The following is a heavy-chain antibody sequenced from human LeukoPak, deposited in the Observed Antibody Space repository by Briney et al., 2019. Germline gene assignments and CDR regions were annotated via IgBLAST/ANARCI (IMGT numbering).Heavy chain of an antibody. J-gene: IGHJ2*01. CDR3: ARDLGTTDSRRHWYFDL. Sequence: ASVKDSCKASGYTFTSYYMHWVRQAPGQGLEWMGIINPSGGSTSYAQKFQGRVTMTRDTSTSTVYMELSSLRSEDTAVYFCARDLGTTDSRRHWYFDLWGLGTLVTVSS. D-gene: IGHD4-11*01. CDR2: INPSGGST. V-gene: IGHV1-46*01. CDR1: GYTFTSYY.